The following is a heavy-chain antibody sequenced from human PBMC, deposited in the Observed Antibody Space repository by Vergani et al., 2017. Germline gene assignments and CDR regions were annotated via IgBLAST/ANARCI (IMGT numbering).Heavy chain of an antibody. J-gene: IGHJ6*03. V-gene: IGHV3-21*01. Sequence: EVQLLESGGGLVKPGGSLRLSCAASGFTFSSYSMNWVRQAPGKGLEWVSSISSSSSYIYYADSVKGRFTISRDNAKNSLYLQMNSLRAEDTAVYYCARVGGRLVSRGVPYYMDVWGKGTTVTVSS. D-gene: IGHD2-8*01. CDR1: GFTFSSYS. CDR2: ISSSSSYI. CDR3: ARVGGRLVSRGVPYYMDV.